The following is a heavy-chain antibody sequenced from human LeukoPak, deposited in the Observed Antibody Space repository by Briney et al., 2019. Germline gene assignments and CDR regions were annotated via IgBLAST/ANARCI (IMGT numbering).Heavy chain of an antibody. CDR3: ARGAGHYYDSSGYHY. D-gene: IGHD3-22*01. V-gene: IGHV3-33*01. J-gene: IGHJ4*02. Sequence: GRSLRLSCAASGFTFSSYGMHWVRQAPGKGLEWVAVIWYDGSNKYYADSVKGRFTISRDNSKNTLYLQMNSLRAEDTAVYYCARGAGHYYDSSGYHYWGQGTLVTVSS. CDR1: GFTFSSYG. CDR2: IWYDGSNK.